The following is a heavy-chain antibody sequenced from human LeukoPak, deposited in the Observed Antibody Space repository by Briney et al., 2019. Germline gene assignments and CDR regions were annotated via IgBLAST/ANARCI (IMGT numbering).Heavy chain of an antibody. CDR1: GFTFKNYA. J-gene: IGHJ5*02. Sequence: GGALRLSCAASGFTFKNYAMNWVRQNPGQGLEWVSTISGDAGTSWYADSVKGRFNVSRDNSKNIVFLQMNNLRAEDTAVYYCAKKDSGGPYNWFDPWGQGTLVTVSS. D-gene: IGHD2-15*01. CDR2: ISGDAGTS. V-gene: IGHV3-23*01. CDR3: AKKDSGGPYNWFDP.